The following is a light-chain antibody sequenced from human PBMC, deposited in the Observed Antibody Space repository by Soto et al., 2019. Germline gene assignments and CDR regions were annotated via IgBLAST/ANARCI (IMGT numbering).Light chain of an antibody. CDR2: AAS. V-gene: IGKV1-39*01. J-gene: IGKJ2*01. CDR1: QTPRTF. Sequence: DIQMTQSPSSLSASVGDRVTITCRASQTPRTFLNWYQLKPGKAPKLLIYAASTLQTGVPSRFTGSGSGTDFTLTIISLQPEDYATYFCQQSYSMPYAFGPGTKVDI. CDR3: QQSYSMPYA.